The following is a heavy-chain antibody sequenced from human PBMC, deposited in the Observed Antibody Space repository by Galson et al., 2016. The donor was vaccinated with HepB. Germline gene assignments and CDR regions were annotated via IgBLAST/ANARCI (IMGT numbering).Heavy chain of an antibody. CDR2: ISANSGNT. V-gene: IGHV1-18*04. CDR1: GYTFTTYG. Sequence: SVKVSCKASGYTFTTYGISWVRQAPGQGLEWLGWISANSGNTNYAQNPQGRVTLTTDTSTTTAYMELRSLRSDDTAVYYCARDVRHGMDVWGQGTTVTVSS. D-gene: IGHD6-25*01. J-gene: IGHJ6*02. CDR3: ARDVRHGMDV.